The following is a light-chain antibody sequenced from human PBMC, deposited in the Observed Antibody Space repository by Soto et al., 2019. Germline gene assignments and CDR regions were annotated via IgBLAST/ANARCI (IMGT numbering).Light chain of an antibody. J-gene: IGLJ7*01. CDR1: SSNIGIND. Sequence: QSVLTQPPSASGKPGQTGTISCSGSSSNIGINDVYWYQQLPGTAPKLLIYRNSQRPSGITDRFSGSKSGTSASLAISGLRSEDEADSSCAAWDDSLGSHAVVGGGTQLAVL. CDR2: RNS. V-gene: IGLV1-47*01. CDR3: AAWDDSLGSHAV.